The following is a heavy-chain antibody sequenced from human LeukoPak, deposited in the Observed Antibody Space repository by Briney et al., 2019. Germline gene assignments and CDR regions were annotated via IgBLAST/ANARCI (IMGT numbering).Heavy chain of an antibody. Sequence: GGSLRLSCAASGFTFSSYSMNWVRQAPGKGLEWVAVISYDGSNKYYADSVKGRFTISRDNSKNTLYLQMNSLRAEDTAVYYCAKARHLFYGSGSPPQFDPWGQGTLVTVSS. D-gene: IGHD3-10*01. CDR3: AKARHLFYGSGSPPQFDP. V-gene: IGHV3-30*18. CDR1: GFTFSSYS. J-gene: IGHJ5*02. CDR2: ISYDGSNK.